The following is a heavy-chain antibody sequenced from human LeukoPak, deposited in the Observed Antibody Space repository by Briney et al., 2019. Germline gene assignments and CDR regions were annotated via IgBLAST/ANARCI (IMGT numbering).Heavy chain of an antibody. Sequence: GGSLRLSCAASGFTFSTYWMSWVRQAPGKGLEWVANIKQGGGEKYYVDSVKGRFTISRDNAKSSLYLQMNSLRGEDTAVYYCVRGRGDFWGQGTLVTVSS. CDR1: GFTFSTYW. J-gene: IGHJ4*02. V-gene: IGHV3-7*01. CDR2: IKQGGGEK. CDR3: VRGRGDF.